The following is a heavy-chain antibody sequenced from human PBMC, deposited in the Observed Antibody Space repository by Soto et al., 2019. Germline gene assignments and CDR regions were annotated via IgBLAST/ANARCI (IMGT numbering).Heavy chain of an antibody. Sequence: PSETLSLTCAVSGGSITSDAYYWTWIRQHPGKGLEWIAYIHYSGRTYYNPSLKSRVTISVDTSNNQFSLKLSSVTAADTAVYYCARYYFDSSGYSNWFDPWGTGTRVTLXS. CDR3: ARYYFDSSGYSNWFDP. J-gene: IGHJ5*02. CDR2: IHYSGRT. V-gene: IGHV4-31*11. D-gene: IGHD3-22*01. CDR1: GGSITSDAYY.